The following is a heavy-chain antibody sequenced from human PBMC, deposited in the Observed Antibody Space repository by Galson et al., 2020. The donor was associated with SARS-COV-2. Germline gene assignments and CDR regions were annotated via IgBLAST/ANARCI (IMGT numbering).Heavy chain of an antibody. CDR3: TTGSSWDY. J-gene: IGHJ4*02. CDR2: LKSKTDGGTT. Sequence: TGGSLRLPCEASGFTFRNARMLWLRQPPAKGLEWVGLLKSKTDGGTTDYAAPVKGRLAISRDDSKDTLFLQMNSLKTEDTAVYYCTTGSSWDYWGQGTLVTVSS. CDR1: GFTFRNAR. V-gene: IGHV3-15*01.